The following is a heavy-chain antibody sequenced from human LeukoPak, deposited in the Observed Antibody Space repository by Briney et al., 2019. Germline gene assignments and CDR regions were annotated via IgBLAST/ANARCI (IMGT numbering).Heavy chain of an antibody. J-gene: IGHJ6*03. CDR3: AKRYHILRYMDV. Sequence: PGGSLRLSCAASGFTVSSNYMSWVRQAPGKGLEWVSVIHSGGSTYYADSVKGRFTISKDNSKNTLYLQMNSLRAEDTAVYYCAKRYHILRYMDVWGKGTTVTVSS. CDR1: GFTVSSNY. V-gene: IGHV3-53*01. D-gene: IGHD3-9*01. CDR2: IHSGGST.